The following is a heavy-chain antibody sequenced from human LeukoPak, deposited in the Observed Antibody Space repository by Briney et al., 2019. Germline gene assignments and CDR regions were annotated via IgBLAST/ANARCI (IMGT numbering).Heavy chain of an antibody. CDR2: IYYSGGT. CDR1: GSSISSYY. Sequence: TSETLSLTCTVSGSSISSYYWSWIRQPPGKGLEWIGYIYYSGGTNYNPSLKSRVTVSLDTSKNQVSLKLSSVTAADTAVYYCARKLGGFFDPWGQGTLVTVSS. D-gene: IGHD3-16*01. J-gene: IGHJ5*02. V-gene: IGHV4-59*01. CDR3: ARKLGGFFDP.